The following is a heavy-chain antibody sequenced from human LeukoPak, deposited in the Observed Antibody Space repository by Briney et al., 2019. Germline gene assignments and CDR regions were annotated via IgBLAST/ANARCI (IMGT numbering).Heavy chain of an antibody. J-gene: IGHJ4*02. CDR3: ARDYDYGDYLDY. V-gene: IGHV3-30*03. D-gene: IGHD4-17*01. CDR1: GFTFSSYG. Sequence: GGSLRLSCAASGFTFSSYGMHWVRQAPGKGLEWVAVISYDGSNKYYADSVKGRFTISRDNSKNTLYLQMNSLRAEDTAVYYCARDYDYGDYLDYWGQGTLVTVSS. CDR2: ISYDGSNK.